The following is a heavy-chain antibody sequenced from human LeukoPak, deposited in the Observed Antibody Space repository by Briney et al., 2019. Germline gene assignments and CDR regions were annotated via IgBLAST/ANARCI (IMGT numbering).Heavy chain of an antibody. J-gene: IGHJ4*02. CDR2: IYYSGST. V-gene: IGHV4-39*07. CDR1: GGSISSSSYY. Sequence: SETLSLTCTVSGGSISSSSYYWGWIRQPPGKGLEWIGSIYYSGSTYYNPSLKSRVTMSVDTSKNQFSLKLSSVTPADTAVYYGARGWYYYDSSGFFDYWGQGTLVTVSS. CDR3: ARGWYYYDSSGFFDY. D-gene: IGHD3-22*01.